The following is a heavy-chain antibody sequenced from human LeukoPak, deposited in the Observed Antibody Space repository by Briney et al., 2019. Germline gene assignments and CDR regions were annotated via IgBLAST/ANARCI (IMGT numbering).Heavy chain of an antibody. CDR1: GYTFTGYC. V-gene: IGHV1-69*13. CDR2: IIPIFGTP. J-gene: IGHJ3*02. Sequence: GASVKVSCKASGYTFTGYCMHWVRQAPGQGLEWMGGIIPIFGTPNYAQNFQGRLTITADESTNTAYMELSSLRSEDTAVYYCARDREMATVLDAFDIWGQGTMVTVSS. D-gene: IGHD5-24*01. CDR3: ARDREMATVLDAFDI.